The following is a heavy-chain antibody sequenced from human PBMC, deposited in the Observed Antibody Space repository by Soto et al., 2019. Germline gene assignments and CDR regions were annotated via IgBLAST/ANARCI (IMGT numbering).Heavy chain of an antibody. Sequence: QVQLQESGPGLVKPSETLSLTCTVSGGSISSYYWSWIRQPPGKGLEWIGYIYYSGSTNYNPSLKSRVTISVDTSKNQFSLKLSSVTAADTAVYYCARHKEGVQQWLGGGWFDPWGQGTLVTVSS. CDR3: ARHKEGVQQWLGGGWFDP. J-gene: IGHJ5*02. CDR2: IYYSGST. V-gene: IGHV4-59*08. D-gene: IGHD6-19*01. CDR1: GGSISSYY.